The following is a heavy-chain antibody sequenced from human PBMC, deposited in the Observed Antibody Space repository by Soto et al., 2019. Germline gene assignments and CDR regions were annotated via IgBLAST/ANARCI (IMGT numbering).Heavy chain of an antibody. J-gene: IGHJ4*02. V-gene: IGHV1-69*13. CDR2: IIPIFGTA. CDR3: ARVPRYDSSGYYYFDY. Sequence: ASVKVSCKASGGTFSSYAISWVRQAPGQGLEWMGGIIPIFGTANYAQKFQGRVTITADESTSTAYMELSSLRSEDTAVYYCARVPRYDSSGYYYFDYWGQGTLVTSPQ. CDR1: GGTFSSYA. D-gene: IGHD3-22*01.